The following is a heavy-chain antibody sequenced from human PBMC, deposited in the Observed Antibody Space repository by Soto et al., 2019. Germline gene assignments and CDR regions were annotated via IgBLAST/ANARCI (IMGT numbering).Heavy chain of an antibody. CDR1: GFTFSSYW. Sequence: EVQLVESGGGXXXXGXSXRLSCAASGFTFSSYWMHWVRQAPGKGLVWVSRINSDGSSTGYADSVMGRFTISRDNAKNTLKLQMNSLRAEDTAVYYCARDQGYCSGGSCYVAGYWGQGTLVTVSS. CDR3: ARDQGYCSGGSCYVAGY. J-gene: IGHJ4*02. V-gene: IGHV3-74*01. CDR2: INSDGSST. D-gene: IGHD2-15*01.